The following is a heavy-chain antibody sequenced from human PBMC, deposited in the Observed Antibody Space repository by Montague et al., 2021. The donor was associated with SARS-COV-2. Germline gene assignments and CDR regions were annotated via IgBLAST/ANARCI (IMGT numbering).Heavy chain of an antibody. D-gene: IGHD5-18*01. CDR2: IYYSGST. CDR1: GGSISSGGYY. CDR3: ASHRGGYNYDDYFNH. V-gene: IGHV4-39*07. Sequence: SETLSLTCTVSGGSISSGGYYWSWIRQHPGKGLEWIGSIYYSGSTYYNPSLKSRVTISVDTSKNQFSLKLSSVTAADTAFYYCASHRGGYNYDDYFNHWGQGTLVSVSS. J-gene: IGHJ4*02.